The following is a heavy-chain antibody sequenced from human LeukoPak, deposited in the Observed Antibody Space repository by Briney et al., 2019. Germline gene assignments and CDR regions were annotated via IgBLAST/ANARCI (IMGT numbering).Heavy chain of an antibody. V-gene: IGHV3-7*03. J-gene: IGHJ4*02. CDR3: ARGQTTVTN. Sequence: QSGGSLRLSCAASGFTFSSYWMSWVRQAPGKGLEWVANIKQDGSEKYYVDSVKGRFTISRDNAKNSLYLQMSSLGAEDTAVYFCARGQTTVTNWGQGTLVTVSS. CDR2: IKQDGSEK. D-gene: IGHD4-17*01. CDR1: GFTFSSYW.